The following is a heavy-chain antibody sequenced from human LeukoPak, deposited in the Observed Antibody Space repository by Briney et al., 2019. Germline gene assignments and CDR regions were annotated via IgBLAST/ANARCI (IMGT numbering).Heavy chain of an antibody. V-gene: IGHV5-51*01. CDR3: ARPGHTMARGVGPIGY. CDR1: GYSFTSYW. Sequence: GESLKISCKGSGYSFTSYWIGWVRQMPGKGLEWMGIIYPGDSDTRYSPSFQGQVTISADKSISTAYLQWSSLKASDTAMYYCARPGHTMARGVGPIGYWGQGTLVTVSS. J-gene: IGHJ4*02. CDR2: IYPGDSDT. D-gene: IGHD3-10*01.